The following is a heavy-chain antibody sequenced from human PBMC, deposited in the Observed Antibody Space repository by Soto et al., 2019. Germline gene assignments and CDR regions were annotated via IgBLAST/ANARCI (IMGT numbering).Heavy chain of an antibody. J-gene: IGHJ4*02. CDR3: AKVLTATLTIAVAEYYFDY. V-gene: IGHV3-23*01. Sequence: GGSLRLSCAASGFTFSSYAMSWVRQAPGKGLEWVSAISGSGGSTYYADSVKGRLTSSSTNSKNTLYLQMNSLRAEDTAVYYCAKVLTATLTIAVAEYYFDYWGQGTLVTVSS. CDR2: ISGSGGST. D-gene: IGHD6-19*01. CDR1: GFTFSSYA.